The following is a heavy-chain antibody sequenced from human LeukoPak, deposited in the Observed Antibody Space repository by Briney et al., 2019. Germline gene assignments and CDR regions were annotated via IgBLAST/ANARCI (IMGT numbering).Heavy chain of an antibody. J-gene: IGHJ4*02. CDR2: IIPIFGTA. Sequence: ASVKVSCKASGGTLSSYAISWVRQAPGQGREWMGRIIPIFGTANYAQKFQGRVTITADKSTSTAYMELSSLRSEDTAVYYCARDRDSSGTWDYWGQGTLVTVSS. D-gene: IGHD3-22*01. CDR3: ARDRDSSGTWDY. V-gene: IGHV1-69*06. CDR1: GGTLSSYA.